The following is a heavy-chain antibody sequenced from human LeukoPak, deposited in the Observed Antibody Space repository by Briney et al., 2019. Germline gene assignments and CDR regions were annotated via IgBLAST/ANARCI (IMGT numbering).Heavy chain of an antibody. CDR2: INHSGST. CDR1: GGSFSGYY. Sequence: PSETLSLTCAVYGGSFSGYYWSWIRQPPGKGLEWIGEINHSGSTNYNPSLKSRVTISVDTSKNQFSLKLSSVTAADTAVYYCAREEYRYYDFWSGYYSPYYYYGMDVWGQGTTVTVSS. J-gene: IGHJ6*02. V-gene: IGHV4-34*01. CDR3: AREEYRYYDFWSGYYSPYYYYGMDV. D-gene: IGHD3-3*01.